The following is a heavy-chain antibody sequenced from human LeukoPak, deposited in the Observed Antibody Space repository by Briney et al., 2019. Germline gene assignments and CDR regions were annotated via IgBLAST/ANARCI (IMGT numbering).Heavy chain of an antibody. Sequence: SVKVSCKASGGTFSSYAISWVRQAPGQGLEWMGRIIPILGIANYAQKFQGRVTITADESTSTAYMELSSLRSEDTAVYYCARADRDGYNPFDYWGQGTLVTVSS. CDR2: IIPILGIA. V-gene: IGHV1-69*04. D-gene: IGHD5-24*01. J-gene: IGHJ4*02. CDR1: GGTFSSYA. CDR3: ARADRDGYNPFDY.